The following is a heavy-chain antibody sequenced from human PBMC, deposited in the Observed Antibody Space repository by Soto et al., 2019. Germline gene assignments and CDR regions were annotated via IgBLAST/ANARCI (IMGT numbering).Heavy chain of an antibody. V-gene: IGHV4-61*08. CDR1: GGSVSSDAYY. CDR2: ILSGGGT. J-gene: IGHJ4*02. D-gene: IGHD6-19*01. Sequence: QVQLQESGPGLVKPSGTLSLTCSVSGGSVSSDAYYWSWIRQPSGKTLEWIGFILSGGGTSTNPSLRSRLSISADKSRNLFSLRLTSVTAADTGVYFCTKGFSSGWYVDSWGRGTLVTVSS. CDR3: TKGFSSGWYVDS.